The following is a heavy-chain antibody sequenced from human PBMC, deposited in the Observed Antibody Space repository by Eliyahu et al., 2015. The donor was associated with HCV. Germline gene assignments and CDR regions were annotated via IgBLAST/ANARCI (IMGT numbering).Heavy chain of an antibody. V-gene: IGHV4-31*03. J-gene: IGHJ3*02. CDR3: ARTNHYYDSSGYYQGAFDI. Sequence: QVQLQESGPGLVKPSQTLSLTCTVSGGSISSGGYYWSWIRQHPGKGLEWIGYIYYSGSTYYNPSLKSRVTISVDTSKNQFSLKLSSVTAADTAVYYCARTNHYYDSSGYYQGAFDIWGQGTMVTVSS. D-gene: IGHD3-22*01. CDR2: IYYSGST. CDR1: GGSISSGGYY.